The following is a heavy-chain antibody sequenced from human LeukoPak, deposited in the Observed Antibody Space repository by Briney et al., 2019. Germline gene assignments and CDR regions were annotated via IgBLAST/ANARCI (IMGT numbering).Heavy chain of an antibody. CDR2: ISSSSSYI. Sequence: PGGSLRLSCAASGFTFSSYSMNWVRQAPGKGLEWVSSISSSSSYIYYADSVKGRFTISRDNAKNSLYLQMNSLRAEDTAVYYCARDSDTAMVFYFDYWGQGTLVTVSS. CDR3: ARDSDTAMVFYFDY. J-gene: IGHJ4*02. D-gene: IGHD5-18*01. CDR1: GFTFSSYS. V-gene: IGHV3-21*01.